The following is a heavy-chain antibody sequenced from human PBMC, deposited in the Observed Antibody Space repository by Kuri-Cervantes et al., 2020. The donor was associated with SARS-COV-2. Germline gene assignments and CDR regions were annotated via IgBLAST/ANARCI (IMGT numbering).Heavy chain of an antibody. D-gene: IGHD3-22*01. J-gene: IGHJ4*02. Sequence: GESLKISCTATGFTFGDYAMSWFRQAPGKGLEWVGFITSKAYDGTTEYAASVKGRFTISRDDSKNTLYLQMNSLKTEDTAVYYCTTSPRYYYDSSGQSRSFDYWGQGTLVTVSS. V-gene: IGHV3-49*03. CDR3: TTSPRYYYDSSGQSRSFDY. CDR2: ITSKAYDGTT. CDR1: GFTFGDYA.